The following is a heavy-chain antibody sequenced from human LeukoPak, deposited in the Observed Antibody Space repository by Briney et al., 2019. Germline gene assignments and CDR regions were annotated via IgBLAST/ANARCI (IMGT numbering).Heavy chain of an antibody. CDR3: ARDDCSSTSCYIGAFDI. CDR2: IYYSGSN. V-gene: IGHV4-59*01. D-gene: IGHD2-2*02. CDR1: GGSISSYY. Sequence: SETLSLTCTVSGGSISSYYWSWVRQPPGKGLEGIGYIYYSGSNNYNPSITSGGTISVDTSKNQFSLKLSSVTAADTAVYYCARDDCSSTSCYIGAFDIWGQGTMVTVSS. J-gene: IGHJ3*02.